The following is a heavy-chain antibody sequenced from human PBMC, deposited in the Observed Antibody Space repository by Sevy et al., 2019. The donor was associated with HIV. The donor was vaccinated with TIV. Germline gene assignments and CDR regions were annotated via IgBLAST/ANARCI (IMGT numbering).Heavy chain of an antibody. CDR3: ARGEQWLSFND. CDR1: GFNISSNY. D-gene: IGHD6-19*01. CDR2: IYGNNST. Sequence: GGSLRLSCAASGFNISSNYLSWVRQAPGKGLEWVSVIYGNNSTYYADFVKGRFTISIENSKNTMYLQMNSQRVEDTAIKDCARGEQWLSFNDWGQGTMVTVSS. J-gene: IGHJ4*01. V-gene: IGHV3-53*01.